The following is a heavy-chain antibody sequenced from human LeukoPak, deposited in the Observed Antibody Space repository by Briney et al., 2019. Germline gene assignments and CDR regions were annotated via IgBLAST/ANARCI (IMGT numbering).Heavy chain of an antibody. V-gene: IGHV1-46*01. D-gene: IGHD2-2*01. CDR1: GYTFTNYY. CDR2: INPSGGAT. Sequence: GASVKVSCEASGYTFTNYYIHWVRQAPGQGLEWMGIINPSGGATSYAQKFRGRVTMTRVTSTSTVYMELSSLRSEDTAVYYCATDRGYCTSNRCYERNYFDYWGQGSLVTVSS. J-gene: IGHJ4*02. CDR3: ATDRGYCTSNRCYERNYFDY.